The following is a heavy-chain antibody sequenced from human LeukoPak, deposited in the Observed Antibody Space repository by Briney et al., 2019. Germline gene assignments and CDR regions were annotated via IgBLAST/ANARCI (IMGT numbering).Heavy chain of an antibody. CDR2: ISYDGSNK. CDR1: GFTFSSYA. CDR3: ARALAYGSGSYTHFDY. V-gene: IGHV3-30*04. D-gene: IGHD3-10*01. Sequence: GGSLRLSCAASGFTFSSYAMHWVRQAPGKGLEWVAVISYDGSNKYYADSVKGRFTISRDNSKNTLYLQMNSLRAEDTAVYYCARALAYGSGSYTHFDYWGQGTLVTVSS. J-gene: IGHJ4*02.